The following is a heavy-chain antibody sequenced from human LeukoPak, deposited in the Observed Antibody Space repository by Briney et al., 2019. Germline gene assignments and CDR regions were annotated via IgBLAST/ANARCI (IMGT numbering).Heavy chain of an antibody. J-gene: IGHJ4*02. CDR1: GFTFSSYA. CDR2: ITGSGGNT. CDR3: AKRGYYYESGGYYYFDY. D-gene: IGHD3-22*01. V-gene: IGHV3-23*01. Sequence: GGSLRLSCAASGFTFSSYAMNWVRRAPGKGLEWVSTITGSGGNTHYADSVKGRFSISRDNSKNTLYLQMNSLRAEDTAVYYCAKRGYYYESGGYYYFDYWGQGTLVTVSS.